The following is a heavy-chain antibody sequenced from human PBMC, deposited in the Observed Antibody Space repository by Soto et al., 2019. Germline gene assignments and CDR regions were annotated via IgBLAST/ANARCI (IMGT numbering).Heavy chain of an antibody. CDR3: AHRVLRTVFGLVTTTAIYFDF. D-gene: IGHD3-3*01. CDR1: GFSLTTSGVG. Sequence: QITLNESGPTVVRPTETLTLTCRFSGFSLTTSGVGVGWIRQSQGKAPEWIALIYWDDDKRYSASLKSRLTITKDTSKNQVVMTVSDLDPTDTATYYCAHRVLRTVFGLVTTTAIYFDFWGQGTPVAVSS. CDR2: IYWDDDK. V-gene: IGHV2-5*02. J-gene: IGHJ4*02.